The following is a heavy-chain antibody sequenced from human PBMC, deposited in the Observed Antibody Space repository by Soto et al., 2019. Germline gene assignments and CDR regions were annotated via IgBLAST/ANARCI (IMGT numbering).Heavy chain of an antibody. CDR1: RFTFSDFA. Sequence: DVQLLESGGGLVQPGGSLTLSCAASRFTFSDFAMSWVRQAPGKGLEWVSSMGGGGTDTYYADSVKGRFTISRDNSKNTLYLPMDSLRDEDTAGYYCAKDAVPYNGKWDWFDSWGQGTLVIVSS. J-gene: IGHJ5*01. V-gene: IGHV3-23*01. CDR2: MGGGGTDT. CDR3: AKDAVPYNGKWDWFDS. D-gene: IGHD1-20*01.